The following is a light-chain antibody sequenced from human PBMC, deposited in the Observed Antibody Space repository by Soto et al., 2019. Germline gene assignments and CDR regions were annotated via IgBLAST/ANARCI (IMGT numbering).Light chain of an antibody. V-gene: IGLV1-40*01. CDR3: QSYDSSLGGNYV. CDR2: GST. Sequence: SVLSQPPSVSGAPGQRVTISCTGSSSNIGAGYDAHWFQQVPGTAPKLLIYGSTNRPSGVPDRFSGSKSGTSASLAITGLQAEDEADYYCQSYDSSLGGNYVFGTGTK. J-gene: IGLJ1*01. CDR1: SSNIGAGYD.